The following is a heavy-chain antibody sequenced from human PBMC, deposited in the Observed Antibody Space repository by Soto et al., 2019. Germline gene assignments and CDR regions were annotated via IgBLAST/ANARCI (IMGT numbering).Heavy chain of an antibody. CDR1: GGTFSSYA. D-gene: IGHD6-19*01. J-gene: IGHJ5*02. V-gene: IGHV1-69*13. CDR3: ARDGIAVAGTLWFDP. CDR2: IIPIFGTA. Sequence: GASVKVSCKASGGTFSSYAISWVRQAPGQGLEWMGGIIPIFGTANYAQKFQGRVTITADESTSTAYMELSSLRSEDTAVYYCARDGIAVAGTLWFDPWGQGTLVTVSS.